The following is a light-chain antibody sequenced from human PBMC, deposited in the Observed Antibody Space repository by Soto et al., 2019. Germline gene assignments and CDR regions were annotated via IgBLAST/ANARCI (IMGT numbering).Light chain of an antibody. CDR3: SSYTTSSSLYV. CDR1: SSDVGGYNS. Sequence: QSLLTQPASVSGSPGQSITISCTGTSSDVGGYNSVSWYQHHPGKAPKLMIYEVSNRPSGVSNRFSGSKSGNTASLTISGLQAEDEADYYCSSYTTSSSLYVFGTGTKLTVL. CDR2: EVS. J-gene: IGLJ1*01. V-gene: IGLV2-14*01.